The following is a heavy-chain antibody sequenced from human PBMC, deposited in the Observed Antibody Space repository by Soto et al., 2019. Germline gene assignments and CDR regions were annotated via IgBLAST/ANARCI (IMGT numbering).Heavy chain of an antibody. V-gene: IGHV3-23*01. CDR2: ISGSGGST. D-gene: IGHD4-17*01. J-gene: IGHJ6*03. CDR1: EFTFSSYA. CDR3: AKDRGYGDYGYYYYMDV. Sequence: GGSLRLSCAASEFTFSSYAMSWVRQAPGKGLEWVSAISGSGGSTYYADSVKGRFTISRDNSKNTLYLQMNSLRAEDAAVYYCAKDRGYGDYGYYYYMDVWGKGTTVTVSS.